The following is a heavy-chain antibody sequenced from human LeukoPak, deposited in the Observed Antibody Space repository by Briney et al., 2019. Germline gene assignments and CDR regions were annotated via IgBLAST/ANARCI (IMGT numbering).Heavy chain of an antibody. Sequence: SETLSLTCAVYGGSFSGYYWSWIRQPPGKGLEWIGEINHSGSTNYNPSLKSRVTISVDTSKNQFSLKLSSVTAADTAVYYCARGSRWLPFDYWGQGTLVTVSS. CDR2: INHSGST. CDR1: GGSFSGYY. J-gene: IGHJ4*02. D-gene: IGHD5-12*01. V-gene: IGHV4-34*01. CDR3: ARGSRWLPFDY.